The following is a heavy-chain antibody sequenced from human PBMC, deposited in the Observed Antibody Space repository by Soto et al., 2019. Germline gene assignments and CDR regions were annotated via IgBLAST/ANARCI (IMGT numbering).Heavy chain of an antibody. CDR1: GYTFSNYD. CDR2: ISRSSDSI. D-gene: IGHD6-19*01. CDR3: GRGSDAAVDY. J-gene: IGHJ4*02. V-gene: IGHV3-21*01. Sequence: VQLVQSGGGLVKPGGSLRLSCEASGYTFSNYDMNWVLQAPGKGLEWVSAISRSSDSINYADSVKGRFTISRDNAKNSLYLQMNSLGAEDSAVYWCGRGSDAAVDYWGQGTLVTVSS.